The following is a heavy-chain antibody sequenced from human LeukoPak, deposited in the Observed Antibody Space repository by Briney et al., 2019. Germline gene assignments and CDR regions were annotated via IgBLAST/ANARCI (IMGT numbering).Heavy chain of an antibody. D-gene: IGHD4-17*01. V-gene: IGHV1-8*01. CDR3: ARSLTTVYYYGMDV. Sequence: GASVKVSCKASGYTFTSYDINWVRQATGQGLGWMGWMNSNSGNTGYAQKFQGRVTMTRNTSISTAYMELSSLRSEDTAVYYCARSLTTVYYYGMDVWGQGTTVTVSS. CDR2: MNSNSGNT. J-gene: IGHJ6*02. CDR1: GYTFTSYD.